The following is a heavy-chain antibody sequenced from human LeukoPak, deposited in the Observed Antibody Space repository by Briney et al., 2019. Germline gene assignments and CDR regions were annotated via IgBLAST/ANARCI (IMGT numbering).Heavy chain of an antibody. CDR3: ARDYRDGYNYDWYFDL. Sequence: GGSLRLSCAASGFTFSSYWMHWVRQPPGRGLVWVSRINSDGSSTNYADSVKGRFTISRDNAKNSLFLQMNSLRAEDTAVYYCARDYRDGYNYDWYFDLWGRGILVTVSS. D-gene: IGHD5-24*01. J-gene: IGHJ2*01. CDR2: INSDGSST. V-gene: IGHV3-74*01. CDR1: GFTFSSYW.